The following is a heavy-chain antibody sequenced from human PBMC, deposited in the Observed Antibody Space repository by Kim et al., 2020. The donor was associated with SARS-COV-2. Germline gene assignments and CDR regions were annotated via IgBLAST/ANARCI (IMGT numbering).Heavy chain of an antibody. CDR3: ARHWPKAGALRRDGYPNTPWDY. D-gene: IGHD2-21*01. Sequence: SETLSLTCTVSGGSISSSIYYWGWIRQPPGKGLEWIGSIYYSGSTYYNPSLKSRVTISVDTSKNQFSLKLSSVTAADTAVYYCARHWPKAGALRRDGYPNTPWDYWGQGTLVTVSS. CDR2: IYYSGST. V-gene: IGHV4-39*01. CDR1: GGSISSSIYY. J-gene: IGHJ4*02.